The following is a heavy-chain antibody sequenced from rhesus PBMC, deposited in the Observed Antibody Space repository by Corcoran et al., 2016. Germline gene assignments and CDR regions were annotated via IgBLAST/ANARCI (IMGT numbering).Heavy chain of an antibody. V-gene: IGHV4-76*01. CDR2: IYGSSGST. J-gene: IGHJ4*01. CDR3: AKEARWGTAGRQN. CDR1: GGSISGGYD. D-gene: IGHD1-1*01. Sequence: QVQLQESGPGLVKPSETLSLTCAVSGGSISGGYDWSWIRQPPGKGLGWIGYIYGSSGSTNYNPSLKIRVTIFRDASKSQFALKLSSVTAADTAVYYCAKEARWGTAGRQNWGQGVLVTVSS.